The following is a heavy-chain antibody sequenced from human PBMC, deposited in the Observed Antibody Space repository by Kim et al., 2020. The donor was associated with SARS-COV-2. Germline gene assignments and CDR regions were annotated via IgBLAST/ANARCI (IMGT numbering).Heavy chain of an antibody. J-gene: IGHJ3*02. CDR2: INPSGGNT. Sequence: ALVKVSCKASGYTFTSYYMHWVRQAPGQGLEWMVIINPSGGNTSYAQKFRGRVTMTRDTSTSTVYMELSSLRSEDTAVYYCARERVRGVIITYPNDAFDIWGQGTMVTVSS. D-gene: IGHD3-10*01. V-gene: IGHV1-46*01. CDR1: GYTFTSYY. CDR3: ARERVRGVIITYPNDAFDI.